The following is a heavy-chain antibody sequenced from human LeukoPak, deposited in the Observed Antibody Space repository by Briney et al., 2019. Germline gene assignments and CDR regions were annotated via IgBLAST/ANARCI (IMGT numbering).Heavy chain of an antibody. J-gene: IGHJ4*02. V-gene: IGHV1-2*02. CDR1: GYSFISFY. D-gene: IGHD6-6*01. CDR3: ARDPAGSIAAPEDY. CDR2: INPNSGGT. Sequence: ASVKVSCKASGYSFISFYIHWVRQAPGQGLEWMGWINPNSGGTQYAQKFQDRVTMTRDTSISTVYMELSRLTSDDTAMHYCARDPAGSIAAPEDYWGKGTLVTVSS.